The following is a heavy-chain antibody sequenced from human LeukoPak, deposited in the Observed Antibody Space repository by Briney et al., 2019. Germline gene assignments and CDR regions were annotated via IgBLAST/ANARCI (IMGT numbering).Heavy chain of an antibody. J-gene: IGHJ6*02. V-gene: IGHV4-59*01. CDR1: GGSISSYY. Sequence: PSETLSLTCTVSGGSISSYYWSWIRQPPGKGLEWIGYIYYSGSTNYNPSLKSRVTISVDTSKNQFSLKLSSVTAADTAVYYCARVRYCSSTSCWNNYYYYYGMDVWGQGTTVTVSS. CDR2: IYYSGST. D-gene: IGHD2-2*01. CDR3: ARVRYCSSTSCWNNYYYYYGMDV.